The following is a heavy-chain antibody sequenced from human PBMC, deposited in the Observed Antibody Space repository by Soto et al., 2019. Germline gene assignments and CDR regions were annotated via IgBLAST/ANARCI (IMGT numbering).Heavy chain of an antibody. D-gene: IGHD5-12*01. Sequence: GSLRLSCAASGFTFSSYDMHWVRQATGKGLEWVSAIGTAGDTYYPGSVKGRFTISRENAKNSLYLQMNSLRAEDTAVYYCARGGDGYNSWWFDPWGQGTLVTVSS. V-gene: IGHV3-13*01. CDR2: IGTAGDT. CDR3: ARGGDGYNSWWFDP. CDR1: GFTFSSYD. J-gene: IGHJ5*02.